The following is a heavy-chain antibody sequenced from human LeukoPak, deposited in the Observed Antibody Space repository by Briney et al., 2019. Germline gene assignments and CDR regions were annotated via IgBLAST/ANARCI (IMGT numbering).Heavy chain of an antibody. J-gene: IGHJ2*01. Sequence: ASVKVSCKASGYTFTSYYMHWVRQAPGQGLEWMGIINPSGGSTSYAQKFQGRVTMTRDTSTSTVYMELSSLRSEDTAVYYCARPVVPAARTASFDLWGLGTLVTVSS. D-gene: IGHD2-2*01. CDR2: INPSGGST. CDR3: ARPVVPAARTASFDL. CDR1: GYTFTSYY. V-gene: IGHV1-46*01.